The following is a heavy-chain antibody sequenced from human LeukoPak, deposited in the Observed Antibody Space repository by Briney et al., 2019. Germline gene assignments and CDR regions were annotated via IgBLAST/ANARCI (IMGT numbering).Heavy chain of an antibody. CDR3: ARDYGANIAFDI. V-gene: IGHV1-69*13. CDR2: IIPIFGTA. Sequence: ASVKVSCKASGDTFSSYAITWVRQAPGQGLEWMGGIIPIFGTAHYAQKFQGRVTITADESTSTACMELSSLRFDDTAVYYCARDYGANIAFDIWGQGTMATVSS. D-gene: IGHD2/OR15-2a*01. J-gene: IGHJ3*02. CDR1: GDTFSSYA.